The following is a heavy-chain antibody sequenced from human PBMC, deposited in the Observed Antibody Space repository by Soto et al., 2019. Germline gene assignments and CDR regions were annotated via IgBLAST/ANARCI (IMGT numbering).Heavy chain of an antibody. J-gene: IGHJ5*02. CDR1: GGSISRYY. D-gene: IGHD6-13*01. CDR2: IYYSGST. V-gene: IGHV4-59*08. CDR3: ARPKTIGAAAGKGWFDP. Sequence: SETLSRTCTVSGGSISRYYWSWIRQRPGKGLEWIGYIYYSGSTNYNPSLKSRVTISVDTSKNQFSLKLSSVTAADTAVYYCARPKTIGAAAGKGWFDPWGQGTLVTV.